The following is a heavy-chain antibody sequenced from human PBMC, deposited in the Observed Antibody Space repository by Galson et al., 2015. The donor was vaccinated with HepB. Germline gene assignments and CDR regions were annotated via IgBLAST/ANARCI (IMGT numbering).Heavy chain of an antibody. CDR1: GFTFSDYY. J-gene: IGHJ4*02. D-gene: IGHD3-16*02. V-gene: IGHV3-11*01. CDR2: ISSSGSTI. Sequence: SLRLSCAASGFTFSDYYMSWIRQAPGKGLEWVSYISSSGSTIYYADSVKGRFTISRDNAKNSLYLQMNSLRAEDTAVYYCARDHRYDYIWGSYRRDFDYWGQGTLVTVSS. CDR3: ARDHRYDYIWGSYRRDFDY.